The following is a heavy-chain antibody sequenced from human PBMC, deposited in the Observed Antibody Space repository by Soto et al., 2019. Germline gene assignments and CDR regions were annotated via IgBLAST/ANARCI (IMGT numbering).Heavy chain of an antibody. CDR3: ARVPTP. V-gene: IGHV4-30-2*01. J-gene: IGHJ5*02. CDR1: GGSISSGGYS. Sequence: SETLSLTCAVSGGSISSGGYSWSWIRQPPGKGLEWIGYIYHSGNTYYNPSLKSRVTISVDRSKNQFSLKLSSVTAADTAVYYCARVPTPWGQATLVTVSP. CDR2: IYHSGNT.